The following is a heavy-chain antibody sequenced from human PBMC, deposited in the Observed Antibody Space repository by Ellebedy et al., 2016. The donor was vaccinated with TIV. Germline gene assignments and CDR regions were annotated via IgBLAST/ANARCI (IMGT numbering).Heavy chain of an antibody. J-gene: IGHJ4*02. CDR3: ARGRDSSFDY. V-gene: IGHV6-1*01. CDR2: TYYRSKWNY. D-gene: IGHD3-22*01. CDR1: GDSVSRNGVA. Sequence: SQTLSLTCVISGDSVSRNGVAWTWIRQSPSRGLEWLGRTYYRSKWNYDYTISVKSRITINADTSKNQLSLQVNSLTPEDTAVYYCARGRDSSFDYWGQGVLVTVSS.